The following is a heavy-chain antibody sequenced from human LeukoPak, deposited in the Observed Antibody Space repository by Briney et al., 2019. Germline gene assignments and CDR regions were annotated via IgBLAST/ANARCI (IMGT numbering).Heavy chain of an antibody. CDR3: ARATYYDSSGYYLYFDY. V-gene: IGHV1-46*01. J-gene: IGHJ4*02. Sequence: ASVKVSCKASGYTFTGYYMHWVRQAPGQGLEWMGIINPSGGSTSYAQKFQGRVTMTRDTSTSTVYMELSSLRSEDTAVYYCARATYYDSSGYYLYFDYWGQGTLVTVSS. CDR2: INPSGGST. CDR1: GYTFTGYY. D-gene: IGHD3-22*01.